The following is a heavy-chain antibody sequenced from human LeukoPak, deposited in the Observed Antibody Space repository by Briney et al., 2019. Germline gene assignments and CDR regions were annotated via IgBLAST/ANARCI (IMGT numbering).Heavy chain of an antibody. V-gene: IGHV1-46*01. D-gene: IGHD2-15*01. CDR2: INPSGGST. J-gene: IGHJ6*02. Sequence: ASVKVSCKASGYTFTSYYMHWVRQAPGQGLEWMGIINPSGGSTSYAQKFQGRVTMTRDTSTSTVYMELSSLRSEDTAVYYCARAKADPYYYYGMDVWGQGTTVTVSS. CDR1: GYTFTSYY. CDR3: ARAKADPYYYYGMDV.